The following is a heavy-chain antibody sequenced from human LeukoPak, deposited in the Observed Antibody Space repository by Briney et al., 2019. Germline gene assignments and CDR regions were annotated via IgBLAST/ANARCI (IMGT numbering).Heavy chain of an antibody. CDR3: ARAKRGSVKPMWFDS. CDR2: IYYTGDT. CDR1: GGSISSGPYF. Sequence: SETETLTCTVSGGSISSGPYFWSWIRQHPGKGPEWIGHIYYTGDTYYKPSLKSRVTISVDKSKNQFSLKMNSMTVADTAVYFCARAKRGSVKPMWFDSLRQGSQVTVSS. D-gene: IGHD3-10*01. V-gene: IGHV4-31*03. J-gene: IGHJ5*01.